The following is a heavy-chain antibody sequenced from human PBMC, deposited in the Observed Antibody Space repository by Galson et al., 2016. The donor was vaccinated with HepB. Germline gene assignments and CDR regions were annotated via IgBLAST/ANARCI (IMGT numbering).Heavy chain of an antibody. CDR2: IRSKAYGETT. CDR3: SREILLAPANKVILYLDRLANYVFYYLGV. V-gene: IGHV3-49*03. J-gene: IGHJ6*03. Sequence: SLRLSCAASGFTFGDYAMSWFRQASGKGLEWVGFIRSKAYGETTEYAASVNGRFTISRDDSHSIAYLQMNSLKTEDTHVYYCSREILLAPANKVILYLDRLANYVFYYLGVWGKGTTVTVSS. D-gene: IGHD3-9*01. CDR1: GFTFGDYA.